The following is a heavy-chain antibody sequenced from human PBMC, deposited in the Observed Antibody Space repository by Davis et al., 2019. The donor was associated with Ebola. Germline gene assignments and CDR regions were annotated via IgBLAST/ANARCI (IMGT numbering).Heavy chain of an antibody. CDR3: ARLTPEYVWGSYRDVS. CDR2: IYYSGST. CDR1: GGSISSSSYY. V-gene: IGHV4-39*01. Sequence: SETLSLTCTVSGGSISSSSYYWGWIRQPPGKGLEWIGSIYYSGSTYYNPSLKSRVTISVDTSKNQFSLKLSSVTAADTAVYYCARLTPEYVWGSYRDVSWGQGTLVTVSS. D-gene: IGHD3-16*02. J-gene: IGHJ4*02.